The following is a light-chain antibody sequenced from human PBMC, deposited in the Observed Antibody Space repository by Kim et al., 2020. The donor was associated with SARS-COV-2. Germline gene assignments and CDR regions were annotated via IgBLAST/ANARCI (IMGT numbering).Light chain of an antibody. CDR1: ILRRFY. V-gene: IGLV3-19*01. Sequence: SSELTQEPAVSVALGQTVTITCQGDILRRFYASWYQQRPGQAPILVFYNKDDRPSGIPARFSGSNSGNTAYLTITGAQAEDEADYYCKSRDNSGNVLMFGGGTKVTVL. CDR3: KSRDNSGNVLM. CDR2: NKD. J-gene: IGLJ3*02.